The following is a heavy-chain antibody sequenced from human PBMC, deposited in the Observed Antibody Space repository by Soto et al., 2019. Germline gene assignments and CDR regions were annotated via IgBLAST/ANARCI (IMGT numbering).Heavy chain of an antibody. CDR1: GASISSSPYA. CDR2: IDYRGTI. D-gene: IGHD3-3*01. CDR3: ARHVHNQGYEYYFAS. Sequence: QLQLQESGPGLVKPSETLSLTCNASGASISSSPYAWGWIRQSAGKGLEWIGTIDYRGTIYYNPSLKSRITISLDTSKNQIALRLSSVTAADTAVYYCARHVHNQGYEYYFASWGQGTLVTVSS. V-gene: IGHV4-39*01. J-gene: IGHJ4*02.